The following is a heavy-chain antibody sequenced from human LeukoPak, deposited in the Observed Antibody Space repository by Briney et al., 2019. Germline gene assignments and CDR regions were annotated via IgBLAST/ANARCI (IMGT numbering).Heavy chain of an antibody. Sequence: GGSPRLSCVASRFTPSAHTMNCGRPAPGEGLGRVSSICSTSTDIYHADSVKGRFTISRDNDKNSLYLQMNSLRAEDTAVYYCARGTLYYHMITFGGPFDYWGQGTLVTVSS. CDR2: ICSTSTDI. CDR1: RFTPSAHT. CDR3: ARGTLYYHMITFGGPFDY. V-gene: IGHV3-21*04. J-gene: IGHJ4*02. D-gene: IGHD3-16*01.